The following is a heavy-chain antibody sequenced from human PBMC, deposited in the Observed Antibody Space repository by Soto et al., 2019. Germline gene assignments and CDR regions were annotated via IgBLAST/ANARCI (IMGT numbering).Heavy chain of an antibody. CDR2: INPNSGGT. CDR1: GYTFTGYY. V-gene: IGHV1-2*04. CDR3: AGAGYSSGWSYAFDY. D-gene: IGHD6-19*01. Sequence: GASVKVSCKASGYTFTGYYMHWVRQAPGQGLEWMGWINPNSGGTNYAQKFQGWVTMTRDTSISTAYMELSRLRSDDTAVYYCAGAGYSSGWSYAFDYWGQGTLVTVSS. J-gene: IGHJ4*02.